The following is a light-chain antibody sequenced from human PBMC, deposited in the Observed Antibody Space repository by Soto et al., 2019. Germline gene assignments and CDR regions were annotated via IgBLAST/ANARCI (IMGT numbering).Light chain of an antibody. V-gene: IGLV2-14*01. Sequence: QSALTQPASVSGSPGQSITISCTGTSSDVGGYNYVSWYQQHPGKAPKLMIYEVSNRPSGISIRFSGSKSGNTASLTISGLQAEDESDYYCSSYTSDSVLFGGGTKLTVL. CDR1: SSDVGGYNY. J-gene: IGLJ2*01. CDR2: EVS. CDR3: SSYTSDSVL.